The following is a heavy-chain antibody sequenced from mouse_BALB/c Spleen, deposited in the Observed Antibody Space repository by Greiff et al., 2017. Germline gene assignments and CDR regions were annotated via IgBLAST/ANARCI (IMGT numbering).Heavy chain of an antibody. D-gene: IGHD2-1*01. CDR3: TVYYAPYAMDD. CDR1: GYTFTSYY. CDR2: INPSNGGT. J-gene: IGHJ4*01. V-gene: IGHV1S81*02. Sequence: QVQLQQSGAELVKPGASVKLSCKASGYTFTSYYMYWVKQRPGQGLEWIGEINPSNGGTNFNEKFKSKATLTVDKSSSTAYMQLSSLTSEDSAVYYCTVYYAPYAMDDWGQGTSVTVSS.